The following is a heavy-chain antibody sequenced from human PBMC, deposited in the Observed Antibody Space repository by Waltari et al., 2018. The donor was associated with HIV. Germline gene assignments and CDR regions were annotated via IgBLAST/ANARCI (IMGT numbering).Heavy chain of an antibody. Sequence: QVQLQESGPGLVKPSGTLSLTCAVSGGSISSSNWWSWVRQPPGKGLEWIGEIYHSGSTNYNPSLKSRVTISVDKSKNQFSLKLSSVTAADTVVYSCARVSHSHYYDTSGHPGFDYWGQGTLVTVSS. D-gene: IGHD3-22*01. CDR1: GGSISSSNW. J-gene: IGHJ4*02. V-gene: IGHV4-4*02. CDR2: IYHSGST. CDR3: ARVSHSHYYDTSGHPGFDY.